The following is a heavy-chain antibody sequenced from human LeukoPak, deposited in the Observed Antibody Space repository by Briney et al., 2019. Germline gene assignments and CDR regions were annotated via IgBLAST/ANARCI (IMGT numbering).Heavy chain of an antibody. CDR3: ARQINMVRGVINWFDP. V-gene: IGHV4-4*02. CDR1: VGSISSSNW. CDR2: IYHSGST. J-gene: IGHJ5*02. Sequence: PSETLSLTCAVSVGSISSSNWWSWVRQPPGKGREWIGEIYHSGSTNYNPSLKSSVTISVDKSKNQFSLKLSSVTAADTAVYYCARQINMVRGVINWFDPWGQGTLVTVSS. D-gene: IGHD3-10*01.